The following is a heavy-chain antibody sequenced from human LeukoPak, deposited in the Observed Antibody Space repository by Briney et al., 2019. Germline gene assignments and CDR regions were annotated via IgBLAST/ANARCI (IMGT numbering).Heavy chain of an antibody. CDR1: GLTFSDYY. CDR3: ARDRDRVGADDAFDI. J-gene: IGHJ3*02. Sequence: GGSPRLSCAASGLTFSDYYMSWIRQDPGKRLEWVSYISSSGSTIYYADSVKGRFTISRDNALISLYLPMNSLRAEDTAVYYCARDRDRVGADDAFDIWGQGTMVTVSS. CDR2: ISSSGSTI. V-gene: IGHV3-11*04. D-gene: IGHD1-26*01.